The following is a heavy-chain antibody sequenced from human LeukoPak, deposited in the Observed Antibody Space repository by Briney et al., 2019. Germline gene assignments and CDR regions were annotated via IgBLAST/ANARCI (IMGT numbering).Heavy chain of an antibody. CDR1: NYTFTNYG. CDR2: ISAYTGIT. Sequence: ASVKVSCKTSNYTFTNYGISWVRQAPGQGLEWMGWISAYTGITSFAQKFQGRVTMTTDTSTSTAYMELRSLRLDDTAVYYCAIYSGYDSVEVDYWGQGTLVTVSS. J-gene: IGHJ4*02. D-gene: IGHD5-12*01. V-gene: IGHV1-18*01. CDR3: AIYSGYDSVEVDY.